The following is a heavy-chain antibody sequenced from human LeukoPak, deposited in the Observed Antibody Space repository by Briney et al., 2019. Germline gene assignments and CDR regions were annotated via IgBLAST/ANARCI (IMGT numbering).Heavy chain of an antibody. Sequence: GGSLRLSCAASGFTFSSYWMSWVRQAPGKGLEWVANIKKDGSEKYYVDSVKGRFTISGDNAKNSLYLQMNSLRAEDTAVYYCAREGSDSSSWYPSWGGPNFDYWGQGTLVTVSS. CDR3: AREGSDSSSWYPSWGGPNFDY. V-gene: IGHV3-7*01. CDR2: IKKDGSEK. CDR1: GFTFSSYW. J-gene: IGHJ4*02. D-gene: IGHD6-13*01.